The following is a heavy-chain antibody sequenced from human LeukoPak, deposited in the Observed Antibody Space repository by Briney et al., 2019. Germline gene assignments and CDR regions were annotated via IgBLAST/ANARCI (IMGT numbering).Heavy chain of an antibody. CDR1: GGSISSYY. CDR2: IYYSGST. D-gene: IGHD3-22*01. CDR3: ARSLYYDSSPFDY. J-gene: IGHJ4*02. V-gene: IGHV4-59*01. Sequence: PSETLSLTCTVSGGSISSYYWSWLRQPPGKGLEWIGYIYYSGSTNYNPPLKSRVTISVDTSKNQLSLKLSSVTAADTAVYYCARSLYYDSSPFDYWGQGTLVTVSS.